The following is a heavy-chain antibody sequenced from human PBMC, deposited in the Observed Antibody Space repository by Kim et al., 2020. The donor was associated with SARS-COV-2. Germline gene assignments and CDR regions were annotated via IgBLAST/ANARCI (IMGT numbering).Heavy chain of an antibody. CDR3: GKEIQSSWWFDS. CDR1: GFSFSTYA. CDR2: ISGSGVKT. V-gene: IGHV3-23*01. D-gene: IGHD1-1*01. J-gene: IGHJ5*01. Sequence: GGSLRLSCGASGFSFSTYAMTWVRQAPGKGREWVAGISGSGVKTYYPDSAKGRCTISRDNSKNTLDLQMNSLRAEDTAGYYCGKEIQSSWWFDSWGQGT.